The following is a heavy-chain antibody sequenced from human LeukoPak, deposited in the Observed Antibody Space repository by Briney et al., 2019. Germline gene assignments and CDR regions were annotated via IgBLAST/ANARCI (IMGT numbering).Heavy chain of an antibody. CDR3: GIFGVSPAIHF. V-gene: IGHV3-20*04. CDR1: GFTFDDYG. J-gene: IGHJ3*01. CDR2: INWSGGST. D-gene: IGHD1-14*01. Sequence: GGSLRLSCAASGFTFDDYGMSWVRQVPGKGLEWVSGINWSGGSTGYADSVKGRFTISRDNATNSLYLQMNSLRAEDTALYYCGIFGVSPAIHFWGQGTMVTVSS.